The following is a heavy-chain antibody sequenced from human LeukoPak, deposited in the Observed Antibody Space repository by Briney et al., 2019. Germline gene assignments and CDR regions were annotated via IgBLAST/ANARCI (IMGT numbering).Heavy chain of an antibody. V-gene: IGHV3-33*01. Sequence: GRSLTPSCPAFGSIFSSLAMHWVRQVADSGLGWVAVIRSDVSKTYYADSVKGRFTISRDNSKITLYLQMNSLRAEDTAVYYCARDQGGYCTNGVCYSYYGMDVWGQGTTVTVSS. J-gene: IGHJ6*02. CDR3: ARDQGGYCTNGVCYSYYGMDV. CDR1: GSIFSSLA. D-gene: IGHD2-8*01. CDR2: IRSDVSKT.